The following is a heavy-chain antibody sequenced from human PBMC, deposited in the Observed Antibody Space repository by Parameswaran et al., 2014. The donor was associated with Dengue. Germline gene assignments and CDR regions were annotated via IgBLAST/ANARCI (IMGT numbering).Heavy chain of an antibody. Sequence: WIRQPPGKGLVWVARINIDGSITGYADSVKGRFTISRDNAKNTLYLEMNSLSAEDTAVYYCAREDVQLTPQFDYWGQGTLVTVSS. V-gene: IGHV3-74*01. D-gene: IGHD5-24*01. CDR3: AREDVQLTPQFDY. J-gene: IGHJ4*02. CDR2: INIDGSIT.